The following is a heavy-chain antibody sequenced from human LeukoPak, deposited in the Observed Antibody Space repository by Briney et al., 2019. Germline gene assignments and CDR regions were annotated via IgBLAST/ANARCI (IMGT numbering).Heavy chain of an antibody. Sequence: GGSLRLSCAASGFTFSSYAMSWVRQAPGKGLEWVSSISSSSSYIYYADSVKGRFTISRDNAKSSLYLQMNSLRAEDTAVYYCARSGSSSWYYFDYWGQGTLVTVSS. CDR1: GFTFSSYA. CDR3: ARSGSSSWYYFDY. D-gene: IGHD6-13*01. J-gene: IGHJ4*02. V-gene: IGHV3-21*01. CDR2: ISSSSSYI.